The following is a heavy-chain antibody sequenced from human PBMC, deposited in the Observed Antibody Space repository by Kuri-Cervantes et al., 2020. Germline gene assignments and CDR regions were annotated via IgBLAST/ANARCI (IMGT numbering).Heavy chain of an antibody. Sequence: GESLKISCAASGFTFSSYAMSWVRQAPGKGLEWVSAISGSGGSTYYADSVKGRFIISRDKAENSLYLQMNSLSDEDTAVYFRAREGCSGASCRNTPYYYYGMDVWGQGTTVTVSS. J-gene: IGHJ6*02. CDR1: GFTFSSYA. D-gene: IGHD2-15*01. CDR3: AREGCSGASCRNTPYYYYGMDV. CDR2: ISGSGGST. V-gene: IGHV3-23*01.